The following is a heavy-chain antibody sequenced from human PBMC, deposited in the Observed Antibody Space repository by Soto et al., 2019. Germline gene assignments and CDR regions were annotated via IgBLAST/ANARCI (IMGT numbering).Heavy chain of an antibody. V-gene: IGHV1-3*01. Sequence: ASVKVACKASGYTFTSYGIHWVRQAPGQRLEWMGWINAANGDTKYSPKFQGRVTITRDTSASTAYMELSSLRAEDTAIYYCAKGRKPCGSDCYFDYWGQGTLVTASS. CDR3: AKGRKPCGSDCYFDY. CDR2: INAANGDT. J-gene: IGHJ4*02. CDR1: GYTFTSYG. D-gene: IGHD2-21*02.